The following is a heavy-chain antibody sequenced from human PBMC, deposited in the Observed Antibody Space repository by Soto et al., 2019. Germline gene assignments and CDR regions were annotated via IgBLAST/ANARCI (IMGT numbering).Heavy chain of an antibody. V-gene: IGHV3-73*01. Sequence: EVQLVESGGGLVQPGGSLKLSCAASGFTFSGSAMHWVRQAAGKGLEWVGRIRSKANSYATAYAASVKGRFTISRDDSKNTAYLQMNSLKTKDTAVYYCTRVPPNDLWGRGTLVTVSS. CDR2: IRSKANSYAT. J-gene: IGHJ2*01. CDR3: TRVPPNDL. CDR1: GFTFSGSA.